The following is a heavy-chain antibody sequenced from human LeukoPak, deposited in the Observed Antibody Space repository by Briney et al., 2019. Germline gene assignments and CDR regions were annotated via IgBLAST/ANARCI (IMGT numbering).Heavy chain of an antibody. J-gene: IGHJ5*02. D-gene: IGHD5-18*01. Sequence: GGSLRLSCAASGFTFSSSGMHWVRQAPGKGLEWVAFIRYDGSKKYYADSVKGRFTFSRDNSKNTLYLQMNSLRAEDTAVYYCARCSGYSYGPNWFGPWGQGTLVTVSS. CDR1: GFTFSSSG. CDR3: ARCSGYSYGPNWFGP. CDR2: IRYDGSKK. V-gene: IGHV3-30*02.